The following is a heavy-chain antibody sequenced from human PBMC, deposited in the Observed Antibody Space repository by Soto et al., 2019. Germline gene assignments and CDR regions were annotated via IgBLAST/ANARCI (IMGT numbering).Heavy chain of an antibody. J-gene: IGHJ4*02. CDR1: GDSVSSTSAA. CDR3: ARGSYYSGWV. CDR2: TYYRSKWYS. D-gene: IGHD6-19*01. Sequence: SRTLSLTCAISGDSVSSTSAARSWIRQSPSRGLEWLGRTYYRSKWYSDYAVSVKSRITINPGTSKNQFSLQLNSVTPEDTAVYYCARGSYYSGWVWGQGTLVTVSS. V-gene: IGHV6-1*01.